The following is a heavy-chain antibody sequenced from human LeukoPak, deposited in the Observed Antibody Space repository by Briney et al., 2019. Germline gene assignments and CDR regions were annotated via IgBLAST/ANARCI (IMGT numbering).Heavy chain of an antibody. CDR2: INHSGST. D-gene: IGHD3-22*01. V-gene: IGHV4-34*01. CDR3: ARGFDSSVNSDAFDI. J-gene: IGHJ3*02. CDR1: GGSFSGYY. Sequence: PSETLSLTCAVYGGSFSGYYWSWIRQPPGKGLEWIGEINHSGSTNYNPSLKSRVTISVDTSKNQFSLKLSSVTAADTAVYYCARGFDSSVNSDAFDIWGQGTMVTVSS.